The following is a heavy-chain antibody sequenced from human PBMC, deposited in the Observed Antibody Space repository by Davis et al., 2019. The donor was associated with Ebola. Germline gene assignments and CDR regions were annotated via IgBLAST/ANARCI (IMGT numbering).Heavy chain of an antibody. Sequence: GESLKISCTDSVITFSSYAMSWVRQAPGKGLEWVSAISSTGGTTHYAAPVKGRFTISRDNAKNSLFLQVSSLRVEDTAVYYCATDKGITAAGPTTFDSWGQGTLVTVSS. CDR3: ATDKGITAAGPTTFDS. V-gene: IGHV3-23*01. CDR2: ISSTGGTT. CDR1: VITFSSYA. D-gene: IGHD6-13*01. J-gene: IGHJ4*02.